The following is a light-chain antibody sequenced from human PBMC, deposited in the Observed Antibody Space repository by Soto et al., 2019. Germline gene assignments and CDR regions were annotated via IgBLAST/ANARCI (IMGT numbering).Light chain of an antibody. CDR1: QSISSN. J-gene: IGKJ1*01. V-gene: IGKV3-15*01. CDR2: GAF. Sequence: EILMTQSPATLSVSPGERATLSCRASQSISSNLAWYHQKPGQAPRLLIYGAFTRATGIPARFSGSGSGTEFTLTISSLQSEDFAVYYCQQYNNWPRTFGQGTKVDI. CDR3: QQYNNWPRT.